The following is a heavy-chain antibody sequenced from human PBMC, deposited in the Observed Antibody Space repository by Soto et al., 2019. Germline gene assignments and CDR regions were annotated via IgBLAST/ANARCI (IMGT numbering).Heavy chain of an antibody. J-gene: IGHJ2*01. D-gene: IGHD4-17*01. V-gene: IGHV3-73*01. CDR3: ASSSTVTADWYFDL. CDR1: GFTFSGSA. Sequence: EVQLVESGGGLVQPGGSLKLSCAASGFTFSGSAMHWVRQASGKGLEWVGRNRNKANNYATAYAASVKGRFTISRDDSKNTAYLQMNSLKTEDTAVYYCASSSTVTADWYFDLWGRGTLVTVPS. CDR2: NRNKANNYAT.